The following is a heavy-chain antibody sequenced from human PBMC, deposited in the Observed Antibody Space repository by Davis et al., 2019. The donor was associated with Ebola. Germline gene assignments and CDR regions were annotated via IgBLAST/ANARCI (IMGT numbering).Heavy chain of an antibody. CDR3: ARLPRGRYCSSTSCYMGYYYYGMDV. D-gene: IGHD2-2*02. V-gene: IGHV4-4*02. Sequence: GSLRLSCAVSGGSISSSNWWSWVRQPPGKGLEWIGEINHSGSTNYNPSLKSRVTISVDTSKNQFSLKLSSVTAADTAVYYCARLPRGRYCSSTSCYMGYYYYGMDVWGQGTTVTVSS. CDR2: INHSGST. J-gene: IGHJ6*02. CDR1: GGSISSSNW.